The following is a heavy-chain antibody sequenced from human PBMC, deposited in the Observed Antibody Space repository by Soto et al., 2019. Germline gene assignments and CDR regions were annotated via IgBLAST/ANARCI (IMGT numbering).Heavy chain of an antibody. CDR1: GGSFSGYY. J-gene: IGHJ6*02. V-gene: IGHV4-34*01. Sequence: WETLSLTCAVYGGSFSGYYWSWIRQPPGKGLEWIGEINHSGSTNYNPSLKSRVTISVDTSKNQFSLKLSSVTAADTAVYYCARDCGSWCYYYYGMDVWGQGTTVTVSS. CDR3: ARDCGSWCYYYYGMDV. D-gene: IGHD6-13*01. CDR2: INHSGST.